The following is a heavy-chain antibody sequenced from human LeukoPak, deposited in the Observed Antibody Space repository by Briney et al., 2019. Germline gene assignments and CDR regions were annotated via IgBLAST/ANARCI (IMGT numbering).Heavy chain of an antibody. CDR2: ISGSGDGT. V-gene: IGHV3-23*01. CDR3: AKAPSVTSRSGIDY. Sequence: QAGGSLRLACAASGFTFSSYGLSWVRQTPGKGLEWLSSISGSGDGTFYSDSLRGRFTISRDNSKNTLYLQMKSLRAGDTAVYYCAKAPSVTSRSGIDYWGQGTLVTVPS. CDR1: GFTFSSYG. J-gene: IGHJ4*02.